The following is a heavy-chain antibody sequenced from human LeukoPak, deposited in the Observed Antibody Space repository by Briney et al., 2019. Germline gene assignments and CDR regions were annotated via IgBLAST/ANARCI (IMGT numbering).Heavy chain of an antibody. Sequence: SETLSLTCTVSGGSISSSSYYWGWIRQPPGKGLEWIGYIYYSGSTNYNPSLKSRVTISVDTSKNQFSLKLSSVTAADTAVYYCARAGVGATGHYYYGMDVWGQGTTVTVSS. CDR2: IYYSGST. CDR1: GGSISSSSYY. CDR3: ARAGVGATGHYYYGMDV. V-gene: IGHV4-61*05. D-gene: IGHD1-26*01. J-gene: IGHJ6*02.